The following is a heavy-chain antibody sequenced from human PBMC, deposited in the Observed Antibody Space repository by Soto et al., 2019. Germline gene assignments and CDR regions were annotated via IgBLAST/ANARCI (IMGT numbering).Heavy chain of an antibody. V-gene: IGHV3-9*01. D-gene: IGHD2-15*01. CDR1: GFTFDDFA. Sequence: EVLLVESGGGLVQPGRSLRLSCAASGFTFDDFAMHWVRQAPGKGLEWVSGINWNSAGIGYADSVKGRFTISRDNAKNSLFLQMNRLRPEDTAFYYCAKAPRGYYYHYGMDVWGQGTTVTVSS. CDR2: INWNSAGI. CDR3: AKAPRGYYYHYGMDV. J-gene: IGHJ6*02.